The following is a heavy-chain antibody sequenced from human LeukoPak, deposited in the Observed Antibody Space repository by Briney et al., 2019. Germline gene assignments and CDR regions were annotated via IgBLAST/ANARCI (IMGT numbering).Heavy chain of an antibody. D-gene: IGHD1-7*01. CDR1: GDTFSDTY. J-gene: IGHJ4*02. CDR3: ARFLHGNSLDC. CDR2: VYFDASDT. V-gene: IGHV5-51*01. Sequence: GESLQISCQASGDTFSDTYIAWVRQMAGKGLEWLGIVYFDASDTSYSPSFQAQVTISVHQSISRAYLQRTSLQTSDTAMYYCARFLHGNSLDCWGEGTLVTVSS.